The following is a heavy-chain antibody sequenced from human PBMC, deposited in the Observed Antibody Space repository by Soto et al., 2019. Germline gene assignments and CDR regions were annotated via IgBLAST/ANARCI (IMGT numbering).Heavy chain of an antibody. J-gene: IGHJ3*02. V-gene: IGHV5-51*01. CDR2: IYPGDSDT. CDR1: GYSFTSYW. D-gene: IGHD5-18*01. Sequence: PGESLKISCKGSGYSFTSYWIGWVRQMPGKGLEWMGIIYPGDSDTRYSPSFQGQVTISADKSISTAYLQWSSLKASDTAMYYCARRVDTAMVMDDAFDIWGQGTMVTVSS. CDR3: ARRVDTAMVMDDAFDI.